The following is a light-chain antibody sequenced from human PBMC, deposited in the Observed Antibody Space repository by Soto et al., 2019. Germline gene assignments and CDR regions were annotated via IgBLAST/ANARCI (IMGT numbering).Light chain of an antibody. J-gene: IGLJ1*01. CDR1: GSAAGSYRL. Sequence: QSVLTQPASVSGSPGQSITISCTGSGSAAGSYRLVSWYQCHPGKVPKLIIYEVSKRPSGVPDRFSGSKSGNTASLTVSGLQADDEADYYCSSYAGSNKSVFGTGTKVTVL. CDR3: SSYAGSNKSV. V-gene: IGLV2-14*02. CDR2: EVS.